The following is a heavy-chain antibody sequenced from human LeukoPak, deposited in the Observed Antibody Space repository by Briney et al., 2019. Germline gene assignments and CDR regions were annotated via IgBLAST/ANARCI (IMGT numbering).Heavy chain of an antibody. CDR2: INPNSGGT. CDR1: GYTFTGYY. CDR3: ARGPPLKAFGFDS. V-gene: IGHV1-2*02. Sequence: ASVKVSCKASGYTFTGYYMHWVRQAPGQGLEWMGWINPNSGGTNYAQKFQGRVTMTRDTSISTAYMELSRLRSEDTAVYYCARGPPLKAFGFDSWGQGTLVTVSS. J-gene: IGHJ5*02.